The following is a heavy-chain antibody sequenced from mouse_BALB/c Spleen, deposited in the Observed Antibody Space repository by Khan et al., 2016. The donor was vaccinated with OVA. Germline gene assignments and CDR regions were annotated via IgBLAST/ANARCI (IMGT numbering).Heavy chain of an antibody. Sequence: VQLKQSGPGLVKPSQSLSLICTVTGYSITSDYAWNWIRQFPGNKLEWMGFISYSGNTKYNPSLKSRISITRDTSKNRFFLQLNSVTTEDTATYYCARVYGGDFDYWGQGTTLTVSS. CDR2: ISYSGNT. J-gene: IGHJ2*01. CDR3: ARVYGGDFDY. CDR1: GYSITSDYA. D-gene: IGHD1-1*01. V-gene: IGHV3-2*02.